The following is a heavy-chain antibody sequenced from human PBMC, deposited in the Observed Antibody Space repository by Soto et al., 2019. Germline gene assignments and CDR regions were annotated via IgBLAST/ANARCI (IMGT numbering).Heavy chain of an antibody. V-gene: IGHV1-18*01. CDR2: ISAYSGNT. Sequence: QVHLVQSGAEVKKPGASVKDSCKASGYTFTNYGITWVRQAPGQGLDWMGWISAYSGNTDYTQKLQGRVTMTADTSTSTAYRELRSLRSDDTAVYYCTRVGSYCRSSSCFDYWGQGTLVTVSS. CDR3: TRVGSYCRSSSCFDY. CDR1: GYTFTNYG. D-gene: IGHD2-2*01. J-gene: IGHJ4*02.